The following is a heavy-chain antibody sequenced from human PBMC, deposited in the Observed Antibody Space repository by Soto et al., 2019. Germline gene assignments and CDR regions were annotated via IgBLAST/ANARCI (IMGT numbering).Heavy chain of an antibody. CDR3: ARESEDLTSNFDY. CDR1: GFTYTMYS. J-gene: IGHJ4*02. Sequence: PWGSLLLSCAASGFTYTMYSMNWFHQAPGKWLEWGSSISSTTNYIYYGDSMNGRFTISRDNAKNSLYLEMNSLRAEDTAVYYCARESEDLTSNFDYWGQGTMVTVSS. CDR2: ISSTTNYI. V-gene: IGHV3-21*06.